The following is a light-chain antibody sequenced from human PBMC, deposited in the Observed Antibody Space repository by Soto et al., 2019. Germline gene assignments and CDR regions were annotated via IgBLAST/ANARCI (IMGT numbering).Light chain of an antibody. V-gene: IGLV2-23*02. CDR2: DVS. CDR3: CSYAGSTTYV. J-gene: IGLJ1*01. CDR1: SSDVGSYDL. Sequence: QSVLTQPASVSGSPRQSITISCTGTSSDVGSYDLVSWYQQHPGKAPKLIIYDVSKRPSGVSSRFSGSKSGNTASLTISGLQAEDEADYYCCSYAGSTTYVFGTGTQLTVL.